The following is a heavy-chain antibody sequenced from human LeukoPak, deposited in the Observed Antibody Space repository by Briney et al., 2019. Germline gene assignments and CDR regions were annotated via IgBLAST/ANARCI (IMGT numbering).Heavy chain of an antibody. V-gene: IGHV3-74*01. CDR1: GFTFSSYW. Sequence: GGFLRLSCAASGFTFSSYWMHWVRQAPGKGLVWVSRINSDGSSTSYADSVKGRFTISRDNAKNTLYLQMNSLRAEDTAVYYCARAGITMVRGVITPDYWGQGTLVTVSS. CDR2: INSDGSST. J-gene: IGHJ4*02. D-gene: IGHD3-10*01. CDR3: ARAGITMVRGVITPDY.